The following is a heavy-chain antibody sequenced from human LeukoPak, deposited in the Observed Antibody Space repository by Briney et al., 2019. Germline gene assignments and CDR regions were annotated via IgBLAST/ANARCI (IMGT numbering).Heavy chain of an antibody. Sequence: GGSLRLSCAASGFTFSDYYMSWIRQAPGKGLEWVSHISSSGSTIYYADSVKGRFTISRDNAKNSLYLQMNSLRAEDTAVYYCARVEGAWFGELLLDYWGQGTLVTVSS. D-gene: IGHD3-10*01. J-gene: IGHJ4*02. V-gene: IGHV3-11*01. CDR1: GFTFSDYY. CDR2: ISSSGSTI. CDR3: ARVEGAWFGELLLDY.